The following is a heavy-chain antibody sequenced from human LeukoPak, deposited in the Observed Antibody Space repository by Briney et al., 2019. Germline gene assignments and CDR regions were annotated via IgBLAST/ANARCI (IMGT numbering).Heavy chain of an antibody. CDR2: IIPILGIA. CDR1: GGTFSSYA. Sequence: ASVKVSCKASGGTFSSYAISWVRQAPGQGLEWMGRIIPILGIANYAQKFQGRVTITADKSTSTAYMELSSLRSEDTAVYYCARGTYYYYYMDVWGKGTTVTVSS. V-gene: IGHV1-69*04. J-gene: IGHJ6*03. CDR3: ARGTYYYYYMDV.